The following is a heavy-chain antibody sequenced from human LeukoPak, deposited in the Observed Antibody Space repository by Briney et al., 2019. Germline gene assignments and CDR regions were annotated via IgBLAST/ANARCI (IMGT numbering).Heavy chain of an antibody. J-gene: IGHJ6*03. CDR1: GYTFTGYY. CDR3: AKVQRPKRNYGSGSYDPYYYYYYMDV. Sequence: ASVKVSCKASGYTFTGYYMHWVRQAPGQGLEWMGWINPNSGGTNYAQKFQGRVTMTRDTSISTAYMELSSLRAEDTAVYYCAKVQRPKRNYGSGSYDPYYYYYYMDVWGKGTTVTISS. CDR2: INPNSGGT. D-gene: IGHD3-10*01. V-gene: IGHV1-2*02.